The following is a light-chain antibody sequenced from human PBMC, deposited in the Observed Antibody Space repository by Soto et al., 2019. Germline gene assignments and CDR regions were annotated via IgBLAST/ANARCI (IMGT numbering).Light chain of an antibody. CDR2: SNN. J-gene: IGLJ1*01. V-gene: IGLV1-44*01. Sequence: QSVLTQPPSASGTPGQRVTISCSGSNSNIGSNTVNWYQQLPGTAPKLLIYSNNQRPSGVSDRFSGSKSGTSASLAISGLQSEDEADYYCAAWDDSLNGPYVFGTGTKVTVL. CDR3: AAWDDSLNGPYV. CDR1: NSNIGSNT.